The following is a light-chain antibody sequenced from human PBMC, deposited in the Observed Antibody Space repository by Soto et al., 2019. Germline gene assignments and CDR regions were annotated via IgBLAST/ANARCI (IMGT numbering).Light chain of an antibody. Sequence: QSALTQPASVSGPPGQSITIFCAGSSSDVGAYYYVSWYQKHPGKAPKLLIYDVSNRPSGVSIRFSGSKSGDTASLTISGLQAEDEADYYCSSYTSSSTVIFGGGTKLTVL. J-gene: IGLJ2*01. V-gene: IGLV2-14*01. CDR3: SSYTSSSTVI. CDR1: SSDVGAYYY. CDR2: DVS.